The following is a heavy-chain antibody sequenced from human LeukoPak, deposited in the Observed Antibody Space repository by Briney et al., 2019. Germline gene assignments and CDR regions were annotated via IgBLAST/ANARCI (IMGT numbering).Heavy chain of an antibody. D-gene: IGHD5-12*01. CDR1: GGSISSSSYY. CDR2: IYYSGST. Sequence: SETLSLTCTVSGGSISSSSYYWGWIRQPPGKGLEWIGSIYYSGSTYYNPSLKSRVTISVDTSKNQFSLNLSSVTAADTAVYFCARAVLEMGPWLPCFDYWGLGTLVTVSS. CDR3: ARAVLEMGPWLPCFDY. V-gene: IGHV4-39*07. J-gene: IGHJ4*02.